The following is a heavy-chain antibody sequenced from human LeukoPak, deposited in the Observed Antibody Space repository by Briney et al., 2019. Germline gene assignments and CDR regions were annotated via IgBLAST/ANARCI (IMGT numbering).Heavy chain of an antibody. V-gene: IGHV3-23*01. D-gene: IGHD3-10*01. CDR3: AKVGEPYGSGSYYVDY. CDR1: GFTFNSYG. CDR2: ISARGGST. Sequence: QPGGSLRLSCAASGFTFNSYGMSWVRQAPGKGLEWVSAISARGGSTYYADSVKGRFTISRDNSKNTLYLQMNSLRAEDTAVYYCAKVGEPYGSGSYYVDYWGQGTLVTVSS. J-gene: IGHJ4*02.